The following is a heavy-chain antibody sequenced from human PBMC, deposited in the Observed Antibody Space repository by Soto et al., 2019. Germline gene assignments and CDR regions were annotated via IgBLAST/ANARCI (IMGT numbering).Heavy chain of an antibody. Sequence: GGSLRLSCAASGFTFSDYGMHWVRQAPGKGLEWVALISYHGSNEHYADSVKGRFTISRDNSKNTLYLQMNSLRAEDTAVYYCAKDPGYSCTSAAGRVGMDVCGQGTTDIVS. CDR2: ISYHGSNE. D-gene: IGHD6-13*01. J-gene: IGHJ6*02. CDR3: AKDPGYSCTSAAGRVGMDV. V-gene: IGHV3-30*18. CDR1: GFTFSDYG.